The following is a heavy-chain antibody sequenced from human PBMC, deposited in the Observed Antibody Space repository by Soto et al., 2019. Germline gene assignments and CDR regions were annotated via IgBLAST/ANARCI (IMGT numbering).Heavy chain of an antibody. CDR1: GGTFSSHS. D-gene: IGHD1-1*01. CDR3: ATGSFTSTGGRIGYHYNAMDV. CDR2: IIPIFGPA. V-gene: IGHV1-69*13. J-gene: IGHJ6*02. Sequence: SVKVSCKSSGGTFSSHSINWVRQAPGQGLEWMGGIIPIFGPANFAKKFQGRVTITADESTTTAYMELSSLTSEDTAVYYCATGSFTSTGGRIGYHYNAMDVWGQGTTVTVSS.